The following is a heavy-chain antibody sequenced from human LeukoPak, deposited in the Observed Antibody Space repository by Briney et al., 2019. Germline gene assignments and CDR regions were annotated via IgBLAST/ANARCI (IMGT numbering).Heavy chain of an antibody. V-gene: IGHV3-21*04. D-gene: IGHD3-16*01. CDR3: AKDDDWGRYKH. Sequence: KSGGSLRLSCAASGFTFSSYSMNWVRQAPGKGLEWVSYISSTNGYIYYADSVRGRFTISRDNAKNSLYLQMNSLRAEDTAVYYCAKDDDWGRYKHWGQGTLVTVSS. J-gene: IGHJ1*01. CDR2: ISSTNGYI. CDR1: GFTFSSYS.